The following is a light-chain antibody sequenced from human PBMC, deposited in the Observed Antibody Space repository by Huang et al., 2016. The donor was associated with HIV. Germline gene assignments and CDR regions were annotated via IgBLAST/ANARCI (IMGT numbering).Light chain of an antibody. CDR1: QSVGNY. Sequence: IVLTQSPATLSWYPGERVTLSCRASQSVGNYIAWYQQHPGQSPKLLIYDTSNRATGTPVRFSGSGSGTDFTLTISSLESEDFVVYYCQQRSSGVTFGGGTRVQVK. CDR2: DTS. J-gene: IGKJ4*01. CDR3: QQRSSGVT. V-gene: IGKV3-11*01.